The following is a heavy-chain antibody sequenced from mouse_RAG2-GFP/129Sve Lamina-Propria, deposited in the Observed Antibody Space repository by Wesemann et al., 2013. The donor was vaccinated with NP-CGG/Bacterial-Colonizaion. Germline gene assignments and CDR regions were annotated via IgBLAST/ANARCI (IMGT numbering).Heavy chain of an antibody. CDR3: ARRGGYYYYFDY. Sequence: QVQLQQPGAELVKPGASVKVSCKASGYTFTSYWMQWVKQRPGQGLEWIGEIDPSDSYTNYNQKFKGKATLTVDTSSSTAYMQLSSLTSEDSAVYYCARRGGYYYYFDYWGQGTTLTVSS. CDR2: IDPSDSYT. CDR1: GYTFTSYW. D-gene: IGHD2-3*01. J-gene: IGHJ2*01. V-gene: IGHV1-50*01.